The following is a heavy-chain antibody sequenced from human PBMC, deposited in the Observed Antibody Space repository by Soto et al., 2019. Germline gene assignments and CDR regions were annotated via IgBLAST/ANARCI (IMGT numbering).Heavy chain of an antibody. D-gene: IGHD1-20*01. J-gene: IGHJ6*02. CDR3: ARGPNWNYYAMDV. CDR1: GDSISSYY. Sequence: PSETLSLTCTVSGDSISSYYWSWIRQPAGKGLEWIGRFYSSGSANYNPSLQSRVTMSIDTSKNQFSLKLSSVTAADTAVYYCARGPNWNYYAMDVWGQGTSVTVSS. V-gene: IGHV4-4*07. CDR2: FYSSGSA.